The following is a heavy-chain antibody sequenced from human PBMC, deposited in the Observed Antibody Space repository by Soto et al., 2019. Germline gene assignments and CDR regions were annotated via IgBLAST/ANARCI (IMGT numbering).Heavy chain of an antibody. Sequence: GASVKVSCKVSGYPFTTYYIHWVRQAPGQGLEWMGWIDPRSGGTVYEQKFQGRVTMTRDTSISTVYMDLSGLTSDDTALYYCATDDYGIIPYWGQGSLVTVSS. CDR3: ATDDYGIIPY. D-gene: IGHD3-10*01. CDR2: IDPRSGGT. J-gene: IGHJ4*02. V-gene: IGHV1-2*02. CDR1: GYPFTTYY.